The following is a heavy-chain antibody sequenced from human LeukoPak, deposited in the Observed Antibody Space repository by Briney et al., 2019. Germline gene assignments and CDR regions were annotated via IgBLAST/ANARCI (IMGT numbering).Heavy chain of an antibody. CDR1: GGTFSSYA. CDR3: ATLNYDFWSGYSSYDYMDV. J-gene: IGHJ6*03. V-gene: IGHV1-69*05. D-gene: IGHD3-3*01. Sequence: ASVKVSCKASGGTFSSYAISWVRQAPGQGLEWMGGIIPIFGTANYAQKFQGRVTITTDESTSTAYMELSSLRSEDTAVYYCATLNYDFWSGYSSYDYMDVWGKGTTVTVSS. CDR2: IIPIFGTA.